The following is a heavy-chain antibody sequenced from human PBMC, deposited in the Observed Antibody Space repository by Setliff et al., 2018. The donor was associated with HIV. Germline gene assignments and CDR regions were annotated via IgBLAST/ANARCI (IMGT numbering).Heavy chain of an antibody. CDR3: ARAMSSSWYIDGFDI. D-gene: IGHD6-13*01. CDR1: GGSIKSSSYY. Sequence: PSETLSLTCTVSGGSIKSSSYYWGWIRQPPGKGLEWIGCIHYSGNTYYNPSLKSQVTISVDTSKNRLSLKLSSVTAADAAVYYCARAMSSSWYIDGFDIWGQGQWSPSL. CDR2: IHYSGNT. J-gene: IGHJ3*02. V-gene: IGHV4-39*07.